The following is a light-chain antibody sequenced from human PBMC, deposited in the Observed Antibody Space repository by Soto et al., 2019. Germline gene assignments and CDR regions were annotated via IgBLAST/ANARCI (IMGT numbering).Light chain of an antibody. Sequence: EIVLTQSPATLSLSPGERATLSCRASQSVSSYLAWYQQKPGQAPRLLIYDASNRATGIPARFSGSGSGTDFTLTISSREPEDFAVYYCQQYNNWPPYTFGQGTKLEIK. CDR3: QQYNNWPPYT. J-gene: IGKJ2*01. CDR2: DAS. CDR1: QSVSSY. V-gene: IGKV3-11*01.